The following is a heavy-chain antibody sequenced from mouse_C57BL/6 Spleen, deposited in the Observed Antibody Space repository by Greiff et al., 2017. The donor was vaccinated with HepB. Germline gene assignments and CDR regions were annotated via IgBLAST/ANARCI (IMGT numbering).Heavy chain of an antibody. V-gene: IGHV6-3*01. Sequence: EVKLMESGGGLVQPGGSMKLSCVASGFTFSNYWMNWVRQSPEKGLEWVAQIRLKSDNYATHYAVSVKGRFTISRDDSKSSVYLQMNNLRAEDTGIYYCTGRRGFAYWGQGTLVTVSA. D-gene: IGHD3-2*02. CDR2: IRLKSDNYAT. CDR1: GFTFSNYW. CDR3: TGRRGFAY. J-gene: IGHJ3*01.